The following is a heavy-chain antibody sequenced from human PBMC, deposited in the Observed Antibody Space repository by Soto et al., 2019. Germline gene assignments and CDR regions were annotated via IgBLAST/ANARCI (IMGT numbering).Heavy chain of an antibody. V-gene: IGHV4-34*01. CDR2: INYSGSR. CDR1: GGSFNSYY. CDR3: ARGLAPTIFGTVPTPNWFDP. Sequence: SETLSLTCAVYGGSFNSYYWSWIRQPPGKGLEWIGEINYSGSRNYNPSLRGRLTISLDTSKNQFSLRLSSVTSADTAVYYCARGLAPTIFGTVPTPNWFDPWGQGTLVTV. D-gene: IGHD3-3*01. J-gene: IGHJ5*02.